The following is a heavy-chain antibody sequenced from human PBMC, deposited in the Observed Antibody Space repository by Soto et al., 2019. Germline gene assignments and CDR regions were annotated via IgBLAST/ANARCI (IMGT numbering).Heavy chain of an antibody. V-gene: IGHV3-21*01. CDR3: ARGGITGTTPLNY. Sequence: PVGSLRLSCAASGFTFSSYSMNWVRQAPGKGLEWVSSISSSSSYIYYADSVKGRFTISRDNAKNSLYLQMNSLRAEDTAVYYCARGGITGTTPLNYWGQGTLVTVSS. CDR2: ISSSSSYI. J-gene: IGHJ4*02. D-gene: IGHD1-7*01. CDR1: GFTFSSYS.